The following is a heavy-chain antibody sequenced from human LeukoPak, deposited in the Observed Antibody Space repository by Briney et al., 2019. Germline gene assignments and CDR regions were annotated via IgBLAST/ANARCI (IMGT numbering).Heavy chain of an antibody. CDR2: INHSGST. V-gene: IGHV4-34*01. Sequence: PSETLSLTCAVYGGSFSGYYWSWIRQPPGKGLEWIGEINHSGSTNYNPSLKGRVTISVDTSKNQFSLKLSSVTAADTAVYYCARARDGYYYYFDYWGQGTLVTVSS. J-gene: IGHJ4*02. CDR1: GGSFSGYY. D-gene: IGHD5-12*01. CDR3: ARARDGYYYYFDY.